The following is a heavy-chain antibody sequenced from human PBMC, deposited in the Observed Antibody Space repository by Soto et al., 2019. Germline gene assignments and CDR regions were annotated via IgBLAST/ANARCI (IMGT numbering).Heavy chain of an antibody. Sequence: GGSLRLSCAASGFTFSTYAMSWVRQAPGKGLESVSTISGSGGSTYYADSVKGRLTISRDNSKNTLYLQMNSLRAEDTAVYYCAKAHDSSGYYPPVYWGQGTLVTVSS. V-gene: IGHV3-23*01. CDR3: AKAHDSSGYYPPVY. CDR1: GFTFSTYA. J-gene: IGHJ4*02. CDR2: ISGSGGST. D-gene: IGHD3-22*01.